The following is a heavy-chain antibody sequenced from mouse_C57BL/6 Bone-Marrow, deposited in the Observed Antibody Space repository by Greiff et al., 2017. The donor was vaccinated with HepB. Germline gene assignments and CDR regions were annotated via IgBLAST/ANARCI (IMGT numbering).Heavy chain of an antibody. CDR2: IWSGGST. Sequence: QVQLKQSGPGLVQPSQSLSITCTVSGFSLTSYGVHWVRQSPGKGLEWLGVIWSGGSTDYNAAFISRLSISKDNSKSQVFFKMNSLQADDTAIYYCARRGYYGSSWNWYFDVWGTGTTVTVSS. V-gene: IGHV2-2*01. CDR3: ARRGYYGSSWNWYFDV. CDR1: GFSLTSYG. D-gene: IGHD1-1*01. J-gene: IGHJ1*03.